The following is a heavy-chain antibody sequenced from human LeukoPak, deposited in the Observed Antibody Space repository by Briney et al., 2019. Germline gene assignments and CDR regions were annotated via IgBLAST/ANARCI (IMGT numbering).Heavy chain of an antibody. J-gene: IGHJ6*02. CDR3: ARERHSSGWYGINYGMDV. V-gene: IGHV3-21*01. CDR1: GFTFSSYS. D-gene: IGHD6-19*01. Sequence: PGRSLRLSCAASGFTFSSYSMNWVRQAPGKGLEWVSSISSSSSFIYYADSVKGRFTISRDNAKNSLYLQMNSLRAEDAAVYYCARERHSSGWYGINYGMDVWGQGTTVTVSS. CDR2: ISSSSSFI.